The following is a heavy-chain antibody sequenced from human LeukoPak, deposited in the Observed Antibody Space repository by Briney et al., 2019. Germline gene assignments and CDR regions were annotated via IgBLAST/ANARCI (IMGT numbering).Heavy chain of an antibody. CDR1: GGSFSGYY. D-gene: IGHD3-3*01. Sequence: KSSETLSLTCALYGGSFSGYYWSWIRQPPGKGLEWIGEINHSGSTNYNPSLKSRVTISVDTSKNQFSLKLSSVTAADTAVYYCVASVYYDFWSGYFGGYWGQGTLVTVSS. J-gene: IGHJ4*02. V-gene: IGHV4-34*01. CDR3: VASVYYDFWSGYFGGY. CDR2: INHSGST.